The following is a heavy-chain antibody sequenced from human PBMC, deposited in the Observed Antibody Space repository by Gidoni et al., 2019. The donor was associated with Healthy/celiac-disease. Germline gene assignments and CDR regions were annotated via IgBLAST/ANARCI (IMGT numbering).Heavy chain of an antibody. Sequence: QVQLQQWGAGLLKPSETLSLTCAVYGGSFSGYYWSWIRQPPGKGLEWIGEINHSGSTNYNPSLKSRVTISVDTSKNQFSLKLSSVTAADTAVYYCARDLLLDYSNYSIHYYFDYWGQGTLVTVSS. CDR1: GGSFSGYY. CDR2: INHSGST. V-gene: IGHV4-34*01. D-gene: IGHD4-4*01. J-gene: IGHJ4*02. CDR3: ARDLLLDYSNYSIHYYFDY.